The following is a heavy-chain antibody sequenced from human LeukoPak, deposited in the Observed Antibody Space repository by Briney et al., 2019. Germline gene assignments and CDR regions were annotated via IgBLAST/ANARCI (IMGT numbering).Heavy chain of an antibody. V-gene: IGHV3-23*01. J-gene: IGHJ6*03. D-gene: IGHD5/OR15-5a*01. Sequence: GGTLRLSCAASGFTFSSYGMSWVRQAPGKGLEWVSAISGSGGSTYYADSVKGRFTISRDNSKNTPYLQMNSLRAEDTAVYYCAKFGLSTLYYYYYMDVWGKGTTVTISS. CDR1: GFTFSSYG. CDR2: ISGSGGST. CDR3: AKFGLSTLYYYYYMDV.